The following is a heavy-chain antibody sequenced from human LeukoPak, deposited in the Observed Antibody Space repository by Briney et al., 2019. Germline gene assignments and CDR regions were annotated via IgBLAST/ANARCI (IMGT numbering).Heavy chain of an antibody. CDR1: GYTFTSYG. J-gene: IGHJ5*02. V-gene: IGHV1-18*01. CDR2: ISAYNGNT. D-gene: IGHD2-15*01. CDR3: ARAEYCSGGSCYSRWFDP. Sequence: ASAKVSCKASGYTFTSYGISWVRQAPGQGLEWMGWISAYNGNTNYAQKLQGRVTMTTDTSTSTAYMELRSLRSDDTAVYYCARAEYCSGGSCYSRWFDPWGQGTLVTVSS.